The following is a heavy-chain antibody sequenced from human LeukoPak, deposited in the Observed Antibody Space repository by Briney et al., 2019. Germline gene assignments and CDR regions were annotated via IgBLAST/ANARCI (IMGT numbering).Heavy chain of an antibody. D-gene: IGHD2/OR15-2a*01. V-gene: IGHV5-51*01. CDR3: ARPDYFASHD. CDR1: GYNFPKSW. Sequence: GESLKISCKASGYNFPKSWIGWVRQMPGKGLEWMAIIYPDDSRTKYSPSFQGQVTISADRSVNTAYLQWSSLRASDTAMYYCARPDYFASHDWGQGTLVTVSS. CDR2: IYPDDSRT. J-gene: IGHJ4*02.